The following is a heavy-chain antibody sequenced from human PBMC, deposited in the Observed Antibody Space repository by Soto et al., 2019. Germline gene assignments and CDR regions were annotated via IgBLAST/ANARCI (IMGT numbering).Heavy chain of an antibody. D-gene: IGHD1-26*01. Sequence: QVQLVQSGAEVKKPGSSVKVSCKASGGTFSSYTISWVRQAPGQGLEWMGRIIPILGIANYAQKFQGRVTISADKSTSTAYMELSSLRSEDTAVYYSARVRPAVGAITYYFDYWGQGTLVTVSS. CDR3: ARVRPAVGAITYYFDY. V-gene: IGHV1-69*02. J-gene: IGHJ4*02. CDR1: GGTFSSYT. CDR2: IIPILGIA.